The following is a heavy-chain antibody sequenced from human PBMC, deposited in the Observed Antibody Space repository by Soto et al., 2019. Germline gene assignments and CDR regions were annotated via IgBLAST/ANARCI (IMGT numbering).Heavy chain of an antibody. CDR2: VYYTGTT. CDR1: GGSISTYY. J-gene: IGHJ2*01. Sequence: QVQLQESGPGLVKPSETLSLICSVSGGSISTYYWSWIRQAPGKGLEWIGYVYYTGTTNFNPSLKSRVTISVDTSKNQFSLKLDSLAAADTAVYYCARLRDGYNYVSDWYIDLWGRGTLVTVSS. V-gene: IGHV4-59*01. CDR3: ARLRDGYNYVSDWYIDL. D-gene: IGHD5-12*01.